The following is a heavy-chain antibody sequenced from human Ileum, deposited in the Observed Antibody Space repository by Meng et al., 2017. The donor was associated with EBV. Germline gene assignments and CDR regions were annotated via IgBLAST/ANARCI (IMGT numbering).Heavy chain of an antibody. CDR3: ARGHQTYHDY. D-gene: IGHD2-2*01. CDR1: CYSLTSSA. J-gene: IGHJ4*02. Sequence: FLLGTAGTDAKKLWASVKFSCKASCYSLTSSAIHWVRQAPGQRLEWMGWVHAGNGDTKYSQNFQDRLTIARDTSANTAYMDLSSLRSEDTAVYYCARGHQTYHDYWGQGTLVTVSS. V-gene: IGHV1-3*01. CDR2: VHAGNGDT.